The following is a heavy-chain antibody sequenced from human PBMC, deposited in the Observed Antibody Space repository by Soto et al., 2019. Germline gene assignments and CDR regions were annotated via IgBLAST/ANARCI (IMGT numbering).Heavy chain of an antibody. CDR2: ISAYNGNT. CDR1: GYTFTSYG. CDR3: ARSVDVLRYFHPEFAS. J-gene: IGHJ5*01. Sequence: ASVKVSCKASGYTFTSYGISWVRQAPGQGLEWMGWISAYNGNTNYAQKLQGRVTMTTDTSTSTAYMELRSLRSDDTAVYYCARSVDVLRYFHPEFASWGQGSLVTVSS. D-gene: IGHD3-9*01. V-gene: IGHV1-18*01.